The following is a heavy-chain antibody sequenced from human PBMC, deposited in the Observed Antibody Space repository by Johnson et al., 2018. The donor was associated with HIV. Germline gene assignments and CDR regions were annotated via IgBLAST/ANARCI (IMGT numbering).Heavy chain of an antibody. CDR3: ARDRAPGYSSSSTPFDAF. V-gene: IGHV3-30-3*01. D-gene: IGHD6-6*01. Sequence: QVQLVESGGGGVQPGRSLRLSCAASGFIFSSYAMHWVRQAPGKGLECVAVILYDGNNKYYADSVKGRFTISRDNSKNTLYLQINSLTTEDTAVYYCARDRAPGYSSSSTPFDAF. J-gene: IGHJ3*01. CDR1: GFIFSSYA. CDR2: ILYDGNNK.